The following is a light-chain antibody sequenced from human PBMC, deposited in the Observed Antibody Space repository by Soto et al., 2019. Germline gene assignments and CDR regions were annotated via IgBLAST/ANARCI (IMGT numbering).Light chain of an antibody. J-gene: IGKJ1*01. Sequence: DIQMTQSPSTLSASVGDRVTITCRASQSISSWLAWYQQKPGKAPKLLIYDASSLESGVPSRFSGSGSVTEFTLTISSLQPNDFATYDCQQYNSYPWTFGQGTKVDIK. V-gene: IGKV1-5*01. CDR3: QQYNSYPWT. CDR1: QSISSW. CDR2: DAS.